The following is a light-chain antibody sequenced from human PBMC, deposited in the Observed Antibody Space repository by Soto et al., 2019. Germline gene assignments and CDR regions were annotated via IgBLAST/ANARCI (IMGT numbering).Light chain of an antibody. V-gene: IGKV3-15*01. CDR2: GAS. Sequence: IVMTQSPAPLSVSPGERATLSCRASQNVLSNLAWYQQKPGQAPRLLIYGASTRATGLPARFSGSGSGTQCTLTISSLQSEDVAVYYCQQYNNWPITFGQGTRLEIK. CDR3: QQYNNWPIT. CDR1: QNVLSN. J-gene: IGKJ5*01.